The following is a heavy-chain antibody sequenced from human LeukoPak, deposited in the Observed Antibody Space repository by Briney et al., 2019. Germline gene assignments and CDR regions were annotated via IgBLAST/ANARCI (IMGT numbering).Heavy chain of an antibody. CDR1: GYTFTRYG. CDR2: ISAYNGNT. CDR3: ASSYCSGRSCPGDIEY. D-gene: IGHD2-15*01. Sequence: ASVKVSCMASGYTFTRYGISWVRQAPGQGLEWMGWISAYNGNTNYAQKLQGRVTMTTDTSTSTAYMELRSLRSDDTAVYYCASSYCSGRSCPGDIEYGGQGTLVTVSS. V-gene: IGHV1-18*01. J-gene: IGHJ4*02.